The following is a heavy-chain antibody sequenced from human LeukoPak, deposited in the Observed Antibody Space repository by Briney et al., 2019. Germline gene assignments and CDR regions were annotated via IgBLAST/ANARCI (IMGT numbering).Heavy chain of an antibody. V-gene: IGHV3-15*01. CDR1: GFTFSNAW. CDR2: IKSKTDKRKNDDGT. Sequence: PGGSLRLSCAASGFTFSNAWMAWVRQAPGKGLEWVGRIKSKTDKRKNDDGTDYGAPVKGRFTISRDDSKDTLYLQMNSLKAEDTAVYYCTTAPLGYCSSDSCYFYFQNWGQGALVTVSS. CDR3: TTAPLGYCSSDSCYFYFQN. D-gene: IGHD2-2*01. J-gene: IGHJ1*01.